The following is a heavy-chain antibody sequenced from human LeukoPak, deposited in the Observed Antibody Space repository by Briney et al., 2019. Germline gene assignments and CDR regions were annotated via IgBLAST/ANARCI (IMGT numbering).Heavy chain of an antibody. Sequence: GESLGLSCAASGFTFSNYWMSWVRQAPGKGLEWVAHINQDGSEEHYMDSVKARFIISRDNAKNSLSLQMDSLRAEDTAVYYCVRDGGVSGYDLLDYWGQGTLVTVSS. V-gene: IGHV3-7*01. CDR2: INQDGSEE. J-gene: IGHJ4*02. D-gene: IGHD5-12*01. CDR1: GFTFSNYW. CDR3: VRDGGVSGYDLLDY.